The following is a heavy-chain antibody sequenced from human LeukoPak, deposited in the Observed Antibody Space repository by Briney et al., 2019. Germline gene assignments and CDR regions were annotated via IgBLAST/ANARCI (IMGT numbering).Heavy chain of an antibody. J-gene: IGHJ4*02. CDR1: GFTFSSYE. CDR3: ARDPGCCPFDY. D-gene: IGHD2-8*01. Sequence: GGSLRLSCAASGFTFSSYEMNWVRQAPGKGLEWVSYISGSGSTIYYADSVKGRFTISRDNAKNSLYLQMNSLRAEDTAVYYCARDPGCCPFDYWGQGTQVTVSS. CDR2: ISGSGSTI. V-gene: IGHV3-48*03.